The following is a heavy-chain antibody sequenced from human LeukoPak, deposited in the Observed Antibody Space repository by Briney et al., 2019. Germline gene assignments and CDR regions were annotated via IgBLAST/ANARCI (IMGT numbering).Heavy chain of an antibody. CDR1: GYSFTSYW. D-gene: IGHD6-6*01. CDR3: ARQPAFGYSSSSGPNFDY. CDR2: IYPGDSDT. V-gene: IGHV5-51*01. J-gene: IGHJ4*02. Sequence: GESLKISCKGSGYSFTSYWIGWVRQMPGKGLEWMGIIYPGDSDTRYSPSFQGQVTISADKSISTAYLQWSSLKASDTAMYYCARQPAFGYSSSSGPNFDYWGQGTLVTVSS.